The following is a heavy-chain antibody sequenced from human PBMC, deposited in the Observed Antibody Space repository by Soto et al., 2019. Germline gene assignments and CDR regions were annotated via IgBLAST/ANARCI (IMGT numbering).Heavy chain of an antibody. CDR2: IIPIFGTA. V-gene: IGHV1-69*13. D-gene: IGHD5-12*01. J-gene: IGHJ6*02. CDR3: AREWWDSGYDSQSYYYYYGMDV. CDR1: GGTFSSYA. Sequence: ASVKVSCKASGGTFSSYAISWVRQAPGQGLEWMGGIIPIFGTANYAQKFQGRVTITADESTSTAYMELSSLRSEDTAVYYCAREWWDSGYDSQSYYYYYGMDVWDQGTTVTVS.